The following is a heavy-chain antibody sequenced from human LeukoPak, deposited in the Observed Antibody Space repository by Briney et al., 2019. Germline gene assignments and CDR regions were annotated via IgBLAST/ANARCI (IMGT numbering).Heavy chain of an antibody. J-gene: IGHJ5*02. CDR1: GYSISSGYQ. V-gene: IGHV4-38-2*02. Sequence: SETLSLTCGVSGYSISSGYQWAWIRQSPEKGLEWIGSIYHSGSAHYNPSLKSRVTTSVETSKNQFSLNMYSVTAADTAVYYCARDPRWLTPDCTSTSCYENYFDPWGQGTLVTVSS. CDR3: ARDPRWLTPDCTSTSCYENYFDP. D-gene: IGHD2-2*01. CDR2: IYHSGSA.